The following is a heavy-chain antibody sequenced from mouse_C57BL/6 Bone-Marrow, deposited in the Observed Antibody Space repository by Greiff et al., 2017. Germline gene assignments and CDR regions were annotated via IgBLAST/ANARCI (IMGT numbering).Heavy chain of an antibody. Sequence: QVQLKQSGAELARPGASVKLSCKASGYTFTSYGISWVKQRTGQGLEWIGEIYPRSGNTYYNEKFKGKATLTADKSSSTAYMELRSLTSEDSAVYFCVLREAYWGQGTLVTVSA. CDR3: VLREAY. V-gene: IGHV1-81*01. CDR2: IYPRSGNT. J-gene: IGHJ3*01. CDR1: GYTFTSYG. D-gene: IGHD2-12*01.